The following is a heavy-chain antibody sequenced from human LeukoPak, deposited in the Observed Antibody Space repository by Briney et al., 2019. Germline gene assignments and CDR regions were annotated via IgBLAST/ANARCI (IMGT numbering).Heavy chain of an antibody. D-gene: IGHD5-12*01. V-gene: IGHV4-34*01. CDR2: INHSGST. Sequence: PSETLSLTCAVYGGSFSGYYWSWIRQSPGKGLEWIGEINHSGSTNYNPSLKSRVTISVDTSKNQFSLKLSSVTAADTAVYYCAARDGYSFDYWGQGTLVTVSS. CDR1: GGSFSGYY. CDR3: AARDGYSFDY. J-gene: IGHJ4*02.